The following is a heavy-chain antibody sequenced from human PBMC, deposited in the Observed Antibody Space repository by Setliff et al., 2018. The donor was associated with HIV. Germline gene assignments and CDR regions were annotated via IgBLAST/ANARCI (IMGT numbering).Heavy chain of an antibody. D-gene: IGHD4-17*01. Sequence: SETLSLTCSVSGGSISSYWSWIRQPAGKGLEWIGRIYARGGTNYNPSLESRVTMSVDTSMNQFSLKLTSVTAADAAVYYCVGDETTVTFDYWGQGTLVTVSS. CDR2: IYARGGT. CDR1: GGSISSY. V-gene: IGHV4-4*07. J-gene: IGHJ4*02. CDR3: VGDETTVTFDY.